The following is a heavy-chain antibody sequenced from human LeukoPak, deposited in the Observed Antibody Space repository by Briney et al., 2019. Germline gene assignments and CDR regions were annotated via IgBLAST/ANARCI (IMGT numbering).Heavy chain of an antibody. Sequence: SETLSLTCAVSGYSISSGYYWSWIRQPAGKGLEWIGRIYTSGSTNYNPSLKSRVTISVDTSKNQFSLKLSSVTAADTAVYYCASARAYYHSSGYLDAFDIWGQGTMVTVSS. D-gene: IGHD3-22*01. V-gene: IGHV4-61*02. CDR3: ASARAYYHSSGYLDAFDI. CDR2: IYTSGST. CDR1: GYSISSGYY. J-gene: IGHJ3*02.